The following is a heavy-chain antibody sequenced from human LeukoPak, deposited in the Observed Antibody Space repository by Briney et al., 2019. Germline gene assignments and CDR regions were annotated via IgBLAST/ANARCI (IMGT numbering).Heavy chain of an antibody. CDR3: ARHAGSGSYYSRAIDY. Sequence: GESRKISCEASGYSFTTYWIGWVRQMPGKGLEWMGIIYPGDSDTRYSPSFQGQVTISADKSISTAYLQWSSLKASDTAMYYCARHAGSGSYYSRAIDYWGQGTLVTVSS. D-gene: IGHD3-10*01. V-gene: IGHV5-51*01. J-gene: IGHJ4*02. CDR1: GYSFTTYW. CDR2: IYPGDSDT.